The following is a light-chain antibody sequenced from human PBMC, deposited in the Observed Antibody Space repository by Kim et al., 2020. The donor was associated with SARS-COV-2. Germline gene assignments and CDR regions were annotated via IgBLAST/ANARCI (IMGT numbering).Light chain of an antibody. CDR1: SSNIGSKT. CDR2: RDN. CDR3: AAWDDSLNAWM. V-gene: IGLV1-44*01. Sequence: ELTQPPSVFGTPGQRVAISCSGSSSNIGSKTVDWHQQLPGTAPKLLIYRDNQRPSGVPDRFSGSKSGTSASLAISGLQSEDEAVYYCAAWDDSLNAWMFGGGTKVTVL. J-gene: IGLJ3*02.